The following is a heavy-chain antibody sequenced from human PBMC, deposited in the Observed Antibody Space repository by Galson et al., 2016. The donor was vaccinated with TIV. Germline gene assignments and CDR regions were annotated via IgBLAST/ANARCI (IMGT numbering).Heavy chain of an antibody. Sequence: SVKVSCKVSGNSLNELVIHWVRQAPGKGLEWMGGFDPEVAKTVYAQKLQDRVTMAADTSTNAAYMELGSLRFEDPAVYYCATVAWFPGLSLDTWCQGTLVTVSS. V-gene: IGHV1-24*01. CDR1: GNSLNELV. CDR3: ATVAWFPGLSLDT. J-gene: IGHJ4*02. CDR2: FDPEVAKT. D-gene: IGHD2/OR15-2a*01.